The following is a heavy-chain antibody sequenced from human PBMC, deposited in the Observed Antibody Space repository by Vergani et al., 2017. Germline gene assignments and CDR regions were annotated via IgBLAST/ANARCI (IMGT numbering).Heavy chain of an antibody. D-gene: IGHD6-19*01. CDR2: IIPILGIA. Sequence: QVQLVHSGAEVKKPGSSVKVPCKASGGTFSSYTISWVRQAPGQGIECVGRIIPILGIANYAQKFQGRVTITADKSPSTAYMELSSLRSEYTAVYYCARDSVASAAFYIWGQGTMVTVSS. J-gene: IGHJ3*02. CDR1: GGTFSSYT. CDR3: ARDSVASAAFYI. V-gene: IGHV1-69*04.